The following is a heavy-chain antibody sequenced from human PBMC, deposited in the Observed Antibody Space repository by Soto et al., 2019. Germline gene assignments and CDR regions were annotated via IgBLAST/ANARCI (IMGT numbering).Heavy chain of an antibody. CDR2: ISYDGSNK. Sequence: GGSLRLSCAASGFTFSNYAMHWVRQAPGKGLEWVAVISYDGSNKYYADSLKGRFTISRDNAKNSLYLQMNSLRVDDTAVYYCARTNGAYSNYFDYWGQGTLVTVSS. CDR1: GFTFSNYA. D-gene: IGHD2-8*01. CDR3: ARTNGAYSNYFDY. V-gene: IGHV3-30-3*01. J-gene: IGHJ4*02.